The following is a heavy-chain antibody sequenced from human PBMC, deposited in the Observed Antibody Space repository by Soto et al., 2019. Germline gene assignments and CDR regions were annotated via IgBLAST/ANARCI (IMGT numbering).Heavy chain of an antibody. D-gene: IGHD3-10*01. V-gene: IGHV3-30*18. Sequence: QVQLVESGGGVVQPGRSLRLSCAASGFTFSSYGMHWVRQAPGKGLEWVAVISYDGSNKYYADSVKGRFTISRDNYKNTLYLQMNRLRAEDTAVYYCAKQEGSGSYPYYYYYGMDVWGQGTTVTVSS. CDR3: AKQEGSGSYPYYYYYGMDV. CDR2: ISYDGSNK. CDR1: GFTFSSYG. J-gene: IGHJ6*02.